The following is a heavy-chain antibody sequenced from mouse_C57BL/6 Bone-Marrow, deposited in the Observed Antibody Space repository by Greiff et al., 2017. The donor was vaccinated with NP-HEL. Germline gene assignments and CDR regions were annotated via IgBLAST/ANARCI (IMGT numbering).Heavy chain of an antibody. CDR1: GYTFTSYD. Sequence: QVQLQQSGPELVKPGASVKLSCKASGYTFTSYDINWVKQRPGQGLEWIGWIYPGDGSTKYNAKFKGKATLTVDTSSSTAYMELHSLTSEDSAVYVCARSGRIRRFDVWGTGTTVTVSS. J-gene: IGHJ1*03. V-gene: IGHV1-85*01. D-gene: IGHD2-12*01. CDR3: ARSGRIRRFDV. CDR2: IYPGDGST.